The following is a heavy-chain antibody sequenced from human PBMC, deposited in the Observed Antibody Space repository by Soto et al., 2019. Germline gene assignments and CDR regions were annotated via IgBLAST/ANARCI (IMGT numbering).Heavy chain of an antibody. J-gene: IGHJ4*02. Sequence: PWRSLQLSCAASGVTVNIYAIAWVCQAPGKGPEWVSTISGSGGTTYYADSVKGRFTISRDNSKNTLFLQMNSLRAEDTALYYCASIGGSGTYFIDYWGQGTLVTVSS. V-gene: IGHV3-23*01. CDR3: ASIGGSGTYFIDY. D-gene: IGHD3-10*01. CDR2: ISGSGGTT. CDR1: GVTVNIYA.